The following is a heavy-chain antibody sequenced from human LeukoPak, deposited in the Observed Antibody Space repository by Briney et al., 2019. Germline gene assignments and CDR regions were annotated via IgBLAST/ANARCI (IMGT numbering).Heavy chain of an antibody. J-gene: IGHJ4*02. CDR1: GGSISSGDYY. V-gene: IGHV4-30-4*01. D-gene: IGHD3-3*01. CDR2: IYYSGST. Sequence: SETLSLTCTVSGGSISSGDYYWSWIRQPPGKGLEWIGYIYYSGSTYYNPSLKSRVTISVDTSKNQFSLKLSSVTAADTAVYYCARALTIFGPPFDYWGRGTLVTVSS. CDR3: ARALTIFGPPFDY.